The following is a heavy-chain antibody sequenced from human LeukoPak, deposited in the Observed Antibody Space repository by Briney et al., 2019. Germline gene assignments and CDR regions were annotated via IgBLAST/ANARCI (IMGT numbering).Heavy chain of an antibody. CDR3: ARDLGFCSSTSCYPWFDP. Sequence: SETLSLTCTVSGGSISSYYWSWIRQPPGKGLEWIGYIYYSGSTNYNPSLKRRVTISVDTPKNQFSLKLSSVTAADTAVYYCARDLGFCSSTSCYPWFDPWGQGTLVTVSS. D-gene: IGHD2-2*01. CDR1: GGSISSYY. V-gene: IGHV4-59*01. CDR2: IYYSGST. J-gene: IGHJ5*02.